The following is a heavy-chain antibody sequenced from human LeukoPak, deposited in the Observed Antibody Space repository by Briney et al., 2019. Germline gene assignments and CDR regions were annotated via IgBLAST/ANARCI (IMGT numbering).Heavy chain of an antibody. CDR2: ITGRGDHT. D-gene: IGHD1-26*01. CDR1: GFSFSGYA. CDR3: AKGLGLAIVSTLDR. V-gene: IGHV3-23*01. Sequence: EAGGSLRLSCVVSGFSFSGYAMTWFRQAPGKGLEWVSGITGRGDHTYYADSAKGRFTISRDNFKNTVFLEMNSLRDEDTAVYYCAKGLGLAIVSTLDRWGQGTLVTVSS. J-gene: IGHJ5*02.